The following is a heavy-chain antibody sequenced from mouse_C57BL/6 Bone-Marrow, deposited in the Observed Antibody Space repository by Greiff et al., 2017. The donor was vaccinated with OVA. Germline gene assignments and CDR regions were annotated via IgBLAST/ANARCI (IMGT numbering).Heavy chain of an antibody. Sequence: EVMLQQSGPELVKPGASVKISCKASGYTFTDYYMNWVKQSHGKSLEWIGDINPNNGGTSYNQKFKGKATLTVDKSSSTAYMELRSLTSEDSAVYYCARENYGSRYYFDYWGQGTTLTVSS. V-gene: IGHV1-26*01. J-gene: IGHJ2*01. CDR2: INPNNGGT. D-gene: IGHD1-1*01. CDR1: GYTFTDYY. CDR3: ARENYGSRYYFDY.